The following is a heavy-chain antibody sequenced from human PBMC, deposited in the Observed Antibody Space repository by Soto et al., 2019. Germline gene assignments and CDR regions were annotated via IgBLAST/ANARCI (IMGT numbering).Heavy chain of an antibody. CDR1: GFTFNNYD. J-gene: IGHJ4*02. D-gene: IGHD2-8*02. V-gene: IGHV3-23*01. Sequence: PGGSLRLSCAAFGFTFNNYDMAWVRLAPGKGLEWVSTITYSDGTTYYADSVKGRFAISGGNSRDTLFLQMNSLRVEDTATYYCAEGSVTGHNFDSWGQGTLVTVSS. CDR3: AEGSVTGHNFDS. CDR2: ITYSDGTT.